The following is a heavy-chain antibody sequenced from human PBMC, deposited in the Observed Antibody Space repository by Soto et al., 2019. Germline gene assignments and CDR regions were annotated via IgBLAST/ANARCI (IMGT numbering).Heavy chain of an antibody. J-gene: IGHJ5*01. CDR1: GYTFNNYD. CDR3: TRAYGAETFDF. V-gene: IGHV1-8*02. D-gene: IGHD3-10*01. CDR2: MNPNSGNT. Sequence: ALVKVSCKASGYTFNNYDIHWVRQAPGHGLEWMGWMNPNSGNTGYAQNFRGRVTMTQNTAIGTAYMELSSLRSDDTATYYCTRAYGAETFDFWGQGTRVTVSS.